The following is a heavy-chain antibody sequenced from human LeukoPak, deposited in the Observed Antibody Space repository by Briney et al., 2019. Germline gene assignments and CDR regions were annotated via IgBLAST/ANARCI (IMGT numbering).Heavy chain of an antibody. CDR1: GLTFSSNY. J-gene: IGHJ6*02. CDR2: IYSGGTT. Sequence: GGSLRLSCAASGLTFSSNYMSWVRHPPGKGLEWVSIIYSGGTTYSPASLQGRFTISGDNSKNTVYLQMNSRTADDTAVYYCARDPRTTGKSNYGMDVWGQGTTVTVSS. V-gene: IGHV3-53*01. CDR3: ARDPRTTGKSNYGMDV. D-gene: IGHD4-17*01.